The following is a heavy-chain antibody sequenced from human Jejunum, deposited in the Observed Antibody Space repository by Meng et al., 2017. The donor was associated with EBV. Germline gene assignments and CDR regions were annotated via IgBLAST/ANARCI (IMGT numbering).Heavy chain of an antibody. Sequence: QITLKESGPTLXXXXXTXTLTCTFSGFSLSTSGVGVGWIRRPPGKALEWLALVYWDDYKPYSPSLKSRLTITKDTSKNQVVLTMTNMDPADTATYYCARRHDQTFDYWGQGTLVTVAS. J-gene: IGHJ4*02. CDR1: GFSLSTSGVG. V-gene: IGHV2-5*02. CDR3: ARRHDQTFDY. CDR2: VYWDDYK.